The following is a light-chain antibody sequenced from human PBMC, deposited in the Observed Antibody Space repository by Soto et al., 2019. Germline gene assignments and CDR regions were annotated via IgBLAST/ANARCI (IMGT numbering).Light chain of an antibody. CDR2: EVS. CDR3: SSYTSSSTRV. J-gene: IGLJ2*01. Sequence: QSALTQPASVSGSPGQSITISCTGTSSDVGGYNYVSWYQQHPGKAPKLMIYEVSNRPSGVSNRFSGSKSGNTASLIISGLQAEDEADYYCSSYTSSSTRVFGGGTKVIVL. CDR1: SSDVGGYNY. V-gene: IGLV2-14*01.